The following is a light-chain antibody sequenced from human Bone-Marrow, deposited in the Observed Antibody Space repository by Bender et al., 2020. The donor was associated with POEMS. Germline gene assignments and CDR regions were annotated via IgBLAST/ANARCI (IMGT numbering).Light chain of an antibody. Sequence: QSVLTQPPSVSGAPGQRVTISCTGSSSNTGSGYDINWYQHLPGTAPKLLIYGYNNRPSGVPDRFSGSKSGTSSSLAITAIRAEDGGDYYCQSYDNSLSGWVCGGGTKMTVL. CDR1: SSNTGSGYD. J-gene: IGLJ3*02. CDR3: QSYDNSLSGWV. CDR2: GYN. V-gene: IGLV1-40*01.